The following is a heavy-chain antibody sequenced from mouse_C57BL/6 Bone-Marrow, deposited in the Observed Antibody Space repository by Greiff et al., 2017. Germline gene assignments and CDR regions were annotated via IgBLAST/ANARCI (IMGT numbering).Heavy chain of an antibody. Sequence: QVQLQQSGAELARPGASVKLSCKASGYTFTSYGISWVKQRTGQGLEWIGEIYPRSGNTYYNEKFKGKATLTADKSSSTAYMELRSLTSEDSAVYFGARDHYYGRSRYAMDYWGQGTSVTVSS. D-gene: IGHD1-1*01. CDR2: IYPRSGNT. CDR3: ARDHYYGRSRYAMDY. V-gene: IGHV1-81*01. CDR1: GYTFTSYG. J-gene: IGHJ4*01.